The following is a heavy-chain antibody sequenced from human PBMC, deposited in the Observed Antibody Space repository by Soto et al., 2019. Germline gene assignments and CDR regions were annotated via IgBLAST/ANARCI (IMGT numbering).Heavy chain of an antibody. CDR2: MNPGSGDT. D-gene: IGHD5-18*01. V-gene: IGHV1-8*01. CDR3: ARMASFGSLNWFDP. CDR1: GYISTNND. Sequence: ASVKVSCKASGYISTNNDVSWVRQATGQGLEWMGWMNPGSGDTGYAQKFQGRVTMTRNISIATAYMELSSLRADDTAIYYCARMASFGSLNWFDPWGQGTLVTVSS. J-gene: IGHJ5*02.